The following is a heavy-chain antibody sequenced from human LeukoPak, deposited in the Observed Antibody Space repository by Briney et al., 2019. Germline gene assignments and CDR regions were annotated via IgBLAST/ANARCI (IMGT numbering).Heavy chain of an antibody. CDR2: IYHSGST. Sequence: SETLSLTCAVSGYSISNSYYWGWIRQPPGKGLEWIGSIYHSGSTYYNPSLRSRVTISVDTSKNHFSLRLNSVTAADTAVYYCARGGLVVVPGSIAGFDPWGQGTLVTVSS. D-gene: IGHD2-2*01. V-gene: IGHV4-38-2*01. CDR3: ARGGLVVVPGSIAGFDP. CDR1: GYSISNSYY. J-gene: IGHJ5*02.